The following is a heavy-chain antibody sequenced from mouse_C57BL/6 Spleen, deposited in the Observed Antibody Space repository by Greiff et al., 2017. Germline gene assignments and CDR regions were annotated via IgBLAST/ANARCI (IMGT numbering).Heavy chain of an antibody. CDR1: GYAFSSSW. CDR3: AREDYGYFDY. J-gene: IGHJ2*01. V-gene: IGHV1-82*01. Sequence: QVQLQQSGPELVKPGASVKISWKASGYAFSSSWMNWVKQRPGKGLEWIGRIYPGDGDTNYNGKFKGKATLTADKSSSTAYMQLSSLTSEDSAVYFCAREDYGYFDYWGQGTTLTVSS. D-gene: IGHD2-4*01. CDR2: IYPGDGDT.